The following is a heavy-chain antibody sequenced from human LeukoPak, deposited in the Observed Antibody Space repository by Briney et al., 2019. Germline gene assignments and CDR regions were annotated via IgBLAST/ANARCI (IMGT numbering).Heavy chain of an antibody. D-gene: IGHD6-13*01. CDR3: ARDFIQYSSSWYTGRRGGDTKHPLDY. V-gene: IGHV1-2*02. J-gene: IGHJ4*02. Sequence: ASVKVACKASGYTFTGYYMHWVRQAPGQGLEWMGWINPNSGGTNYAQKFQGRVTMTRDTSISTAYMELSRLRSDDTAVYYCARDFIQYSSSWYTGRRGGDTKHPLDYWGQGTLVTVSS. CDR1: GYTFTGYY. CDR2: INPNSGGT.